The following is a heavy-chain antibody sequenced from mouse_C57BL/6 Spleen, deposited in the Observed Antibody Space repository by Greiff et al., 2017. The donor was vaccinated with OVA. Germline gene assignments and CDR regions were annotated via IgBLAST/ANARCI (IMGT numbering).Heavy chain of an antibody. J-gene: IGHJ1*03. Sequence: EVKLQESGPELVKPGASVKIPCKASGYTFTDYNMDWVKQSHGKSLEWIGDINPNNGGTIYNQKFKGKATLTVDKSSSTAYMELRSLTSEDTAVYYCARRPITTVVPHWYFDVWGTGTTVTVSS. CDR2: INPNNGGT. D-gene: IGHD1-1*01. CDR3: ARRPITTVVPHWYFDV. CDR1: GYTFTDYN. V-gene: IGHV1-18*01.